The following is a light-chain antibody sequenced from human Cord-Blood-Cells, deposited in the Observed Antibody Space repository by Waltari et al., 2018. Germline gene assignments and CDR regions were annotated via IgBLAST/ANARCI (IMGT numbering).Light chain of an antibody. V-gene: IGKV4-1*01. CDR3: QQYYSTPIT. CDR2: WAS. CDR1: QSVLYSSNNKNY. Sequence: DIVMTQSPDSLAVSLGARGTLNCNSSQSVLYSSNNKNYLAWYQQKPGQPPKLLIYWASTRESGVPDRFSGSGSGTDFTLTISSLQAEDVAVYYCQQYYSTPITFGQGTRLEIK. J-gene: IGKJ5*01.